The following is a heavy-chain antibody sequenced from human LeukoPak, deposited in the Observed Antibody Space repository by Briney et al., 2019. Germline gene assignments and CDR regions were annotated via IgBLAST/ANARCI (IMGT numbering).Heavy chain of an antibody. J-gene: IGHJ4*02. D-gene: IGHD2-2*01. CDR1: GFTFSSYA. CDR2: ISGSGGST. Sequence: GGSLRLSCAASGFTFSSYAMSWVRQAPGKGLEWVSAISGSGGSTYYADSVKGRFTISRDNSKNTLYLQMNSLKTEDTAVYYCTTDLPPIVVVPAATDYWGQGTLVTVSS. V-gene: IGHV3-23*01. CDR3: TTDLPPIVVVPAATDY.